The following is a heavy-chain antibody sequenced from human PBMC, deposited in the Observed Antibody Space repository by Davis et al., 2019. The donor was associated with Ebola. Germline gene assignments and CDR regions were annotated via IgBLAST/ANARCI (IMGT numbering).Heavy chain of an antibody. CDR1: GFTFDDYA. V-gene: IGHV3-9*01. CDR3: AKDQGNIVATTDFDY. D-gene: IGHD5-12*01. J-gene: IGHJ4*02. CDR2: ISWNSGSI. Sequence: PGGSLRLSCAASGFTFDDYAMHWVRQAPGKGLEWDSGISWNSGSIGYADSVKGRFTISRDNAKNSLYLQMNSLRAEDTALYYCAKDQGNIVATTDFDYWGQGTLVTVSS.